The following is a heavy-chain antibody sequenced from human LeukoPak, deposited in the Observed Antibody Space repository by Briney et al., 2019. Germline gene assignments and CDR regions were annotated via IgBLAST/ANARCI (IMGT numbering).Heavy chain of an antibody. V-gene: IGHV3-53*01. CDR2: IYSGGST. Sequence: GGSLRLSCAASGFTVSSNYISWVRQAPGKGLEWVSVIYSGGSTYYADSVKGRFTISRDNSKNTLYLQMNSLRAEDTAVYYCARGDSSSWYGGFDYWGQGTLVTVSS. D-gene: IGHD6-13*01. CDR3: ARGDSSSWYGGFDY. J-gene: IGHJ4*02. CDR1: GFTVSSNY.